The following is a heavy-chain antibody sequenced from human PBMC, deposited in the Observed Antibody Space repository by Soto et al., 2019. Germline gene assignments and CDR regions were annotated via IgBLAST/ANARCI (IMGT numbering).Heavy chain of an antibody. CDR3: AKDRQGSYFDY. Sequence: ESGGGLVQPGGSLRLSCAASGFTFSSYAMNWVRQAPGKGLEWVSTISGSGVSTYYADSVKGRFTISRDNSKNTLYLQMNSLRAEDTAVYYCAKDRQGSYFDYWGQGTLVTVSS. V-gene: IGHV3-23*01. CDR2: ISGSGVST. CDR1: GFTFSSYA. D-gene: IGHD1-26*01. J-gene: IGHJ4*02.